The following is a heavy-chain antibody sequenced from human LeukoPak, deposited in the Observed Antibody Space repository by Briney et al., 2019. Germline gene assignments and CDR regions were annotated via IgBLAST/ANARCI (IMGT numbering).Heavy chain of an antibody. D-gene: IGHD5-24*01. CDR3: ARDPNYAL. J-gene: IGHJ4*02. V-gene: IGHV4-4*07. Sequence: PSETLSLTCTVSGGSISSSYWSWIRQPPGEGLEWIGRIYTSGSTNYYYNPSLKSRVTMSVDTSKNQFSLQLSSLTAADTAVYFCARDPNYALWGQGTLVTVSS. CDR2: IYTSGST. CDR1: GGSISSSY.